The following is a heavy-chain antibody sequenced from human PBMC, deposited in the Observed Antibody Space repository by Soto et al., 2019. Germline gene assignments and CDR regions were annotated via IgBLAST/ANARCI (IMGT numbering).Heavy chain of an antibody. Sequence: QVRLVQSGPEVKKPGASVKVSCKASGYTFTKYGIGWVRQAPGHGLEWMGLINVYNGDRKVAQKFQDRVSMTTDTATDTAYMELKSLRSGDTAVYYCARLQLGGDRMLNWFDPWGQGTLVTVSS. D-gene: IGHD2-21*02. CDR3: ARLQLGGDRMLNWFDP. V-gene: IGHV1-18*01. CDR1: GYTFTKYG. CDR2: INVYNGDR. J-gene: IGHJ5*02.